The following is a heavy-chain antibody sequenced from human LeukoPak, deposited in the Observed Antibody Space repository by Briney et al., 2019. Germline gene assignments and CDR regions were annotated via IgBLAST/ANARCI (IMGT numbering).Heavy chain of an antibody. D-gene: IGHD3-3*01. CDR1: GYTFTGYY. J-gene: IGHJ4*02. CDR3: AGGLSGVVITSFDY. Sequence: ASVNVSCMASGYTFTGYYMHWVRQAPGQGREGMGWINPNSGGTNYAQKLQGRVTMTTDTSTSTAYMELRSLRSDDTAVYYCAGGLSGVVITSFDYWGQGTLVTVSS. V-gene: IGHV1-2*02. CDR2: INPNSGGT.